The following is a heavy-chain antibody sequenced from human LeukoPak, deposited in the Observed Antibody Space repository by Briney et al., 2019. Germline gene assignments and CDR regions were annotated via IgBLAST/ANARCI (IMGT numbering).Heavy chain of an antibody. CDR1: GFTFSSYG. CDR2: ISYDGSNK. CDR3: TKDRYYDILTGYTPQFDP. V-gene: IGHV3-30*18. Sequence: GGSLRLSCAASGFTFSSYGMHWVRQAPGKGLEWVAVISYDGSNKYYADSVKGRFIISRDNSKNTLYLQMNSLRAEDTAVYYCTKDRYYDILTGYTPQFDPWGQGTLVTVSS. D-gene: IGHD3-9*01. J-gene: IGHJ5*02.